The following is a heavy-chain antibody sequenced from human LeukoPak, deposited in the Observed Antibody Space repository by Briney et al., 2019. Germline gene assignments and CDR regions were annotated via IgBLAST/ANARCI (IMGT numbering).Heavy chain of an antibody. J-gene: IGHJ4*02. CDR2: ISVSGGST. D-gene: IGHD1-26*01. Sequence: GASLRLSCAASGFTFSSYAMSWVRQAPGKGLEWVSTISVSGGSTYYADSVKGRFTISRDNSKNTLYLQMNSLRAEDTAVYYCAKDNSKYQVGAEFDYWGQGTLVTVSS. CDR1: GFTFSSYA. CDR3: AKDNSKYQVGAEFDY. V-gene: IGHV3-23*01.